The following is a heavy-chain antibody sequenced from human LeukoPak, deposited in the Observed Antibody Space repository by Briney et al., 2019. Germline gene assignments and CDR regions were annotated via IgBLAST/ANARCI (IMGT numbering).Heavy chain of an antibody. Sequence: PSQTLSLTRTVSVGSISSGGYYCSWTRQHPGKGLEWIGYIYYSGSTYYNPSLKSRVTISVDTSKNQFSLKLSSVTAADTAVYYCARVARRDGYNSFDYWGRGTLVTVSS. V-gene: IGHV4-31*03. D-gene: IGHD5-24*01. CDR1: VGSISSGGYY. CDR3: ARVARRDGYNSFDY. CDR2: IYYSGST. J-gene: IGHJ4*02.